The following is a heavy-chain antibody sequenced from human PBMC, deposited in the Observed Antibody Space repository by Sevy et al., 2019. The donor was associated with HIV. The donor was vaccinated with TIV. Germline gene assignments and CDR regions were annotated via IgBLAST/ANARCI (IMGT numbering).Heavy chain of an antibody. V-gene: IGHV3-23*01. CDR2: FSFGCGKI. J-gene: IGHJ4*02. CDR1: GFTFSNYA. Sequence: GGSLRLSCASSGFTFSNYAMSWLLQARGKGLEWVSTFSFGCGKINYADSVKGRFTISRDNSKNTLYLQMNSLRAEDTALYYCAREGCSKPHDYWGQGTLVTVSS. CDR3: AREGCSKPHDY. D-gene: IGHD2-2*01.